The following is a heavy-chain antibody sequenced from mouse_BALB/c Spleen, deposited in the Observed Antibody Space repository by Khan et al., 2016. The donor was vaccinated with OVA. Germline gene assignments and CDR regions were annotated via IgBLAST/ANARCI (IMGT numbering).Heavy chain of an antibody. D-gene: IGHD2-4*01. CDR2: IWSGGTT. J-gene: IGHJ3*01. Sequence: QVQLQQSGPGLVQPSQSLSITCTVSGFSLTTYGVHWVRQSPGKGLEWLVVIWSGGTTDYSAAFISRLSITKDNSKSQVFFKMNSLQANDTAIYCCTRNYDYDEVLAYWGQGTLVTVSA. V-gene: IGHV2-2*02. CDR3: TRNYDYDEVLAY. CDR1: GFSLTTYG.